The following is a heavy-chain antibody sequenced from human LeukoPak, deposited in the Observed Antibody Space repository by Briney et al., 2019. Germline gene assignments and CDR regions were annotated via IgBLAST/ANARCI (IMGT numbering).Heavy chain of an antibody. Sequence: GRSLRLSCAASGFTFSSYAMHWVRQAPGKGLEWVAVISYDGSNKYYADSVKGRFTISRDNSKNTLYLQMNSLRAEDTAVYYCASRYNWNSEFDPWGQGTLVTVSS. D-gene: IGHD1-7*01. CDR1: GFTFSSYA. V-gene: IGHV3-30-3*01. J-gene: IGHJ5*02. CDR3: ASRYNWNSEFDP. CDR2: ISYDGSNK.